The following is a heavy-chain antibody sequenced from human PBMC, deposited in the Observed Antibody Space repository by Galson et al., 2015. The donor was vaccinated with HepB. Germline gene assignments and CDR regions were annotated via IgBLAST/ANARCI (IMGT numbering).Heavy chain of an antibody. CDR1: GFNFGDYV. J-gene: IGHJ2*01. Sequence: SLRLSCAASGFNFGDYVVSWVRQAPGQGLEWVASIRRRAFGGTTEYAASVRGRFSISRDDSKSIAYLQMHSLKIEDTAVYYCARDEKDASVVITRLWFSDLWGRGTQVTVSS. CDR3: ARDEKDASVVITRLWFSDL. CDR2: IRRRAFGGTT. D-gene: IGHD4-23*01. V-gene: IGHV3-49*04.